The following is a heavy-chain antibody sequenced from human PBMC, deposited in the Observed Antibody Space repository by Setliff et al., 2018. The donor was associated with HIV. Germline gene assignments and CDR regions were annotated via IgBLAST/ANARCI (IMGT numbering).Heavy chain of an antibody. D-gene: IGHD6-6*01. CDR1: GYTLTELS. CDR2: IIPIFGTT. J-gene: IGHJ4*02. Sequence: GASVKVSCKISGYTLTELSISWVRQAPGQGLEWMGGIIPIFGTTHYAQKFQGRVTITADESTTTAYMELSSLRSEDTAVYYCARARRMALHPGPGGYSSSSVGLDYWGQGTLVTVSS. V-gene: IGHV1-69*13. CDR3: ARARRMALHPGPGGYSSSSVGLDY.